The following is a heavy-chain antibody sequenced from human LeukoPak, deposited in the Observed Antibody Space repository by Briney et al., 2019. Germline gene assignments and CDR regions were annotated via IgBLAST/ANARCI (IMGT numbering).Heavy chain of an antibody. Sequence: ASVKVSCKASGYTFTRYDINWVRQATGQGLEWIGWMNPNSGYTGSAQKFQGRVTMTTDTSTSTAYMELRSLRSDDTAVYYCARGKPHYRSGWYFDYWGQGTLVTVSS. CDR2: MNPNSGYT. D-gene: IGHD6-19*01. CDR1: GYTFTRYD. J-gene: IGHJ4*02. CDR3: ARGKPHYRSGWYFDY. V-gene: IGHV1-8*01.